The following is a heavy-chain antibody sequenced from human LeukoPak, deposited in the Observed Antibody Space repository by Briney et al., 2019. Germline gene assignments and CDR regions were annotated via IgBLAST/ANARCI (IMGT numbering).Heavy chain of an antibody. CDR1: GGSISSYY. J-gene: IGHJ4*02. D-gene: IGHD3-10*01. Sequence: PSETLSLTCTVSGGSISSYYWSWIRQPPGKGLEWIGYIYYSGSTNYNPSLKSRVTISVDTSKNQFSLKLSSVTAADTAVYYCARHRRDYFDYWGQGTLVTVSS. CDR2: IYYSGST. CDR3: ARHRRDYFDY. V-gene: IGHV4-59*08.